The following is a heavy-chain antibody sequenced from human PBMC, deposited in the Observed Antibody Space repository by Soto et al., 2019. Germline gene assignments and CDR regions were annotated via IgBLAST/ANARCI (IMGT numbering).Heavy chain of an antibody. D-gene: IGHD3-16*01. CDR2: TRNKVNSYTT. CDR1: GFTFSDHY. J-gene: IGHJ5*02. Sequence: GGSLRLSCVASGFTFSDHYMDWVRQAPGKGLEWVGRTRNKVNSYTTEYAASVKGRFISSRDDSKNSLYLQMNSLKTEDTAVYYCETVTAGGVGWLDTWGQGTVVTVSS. CDR3: ETVTAGGVGWLDT. V-gene: IGHV3-72*01.